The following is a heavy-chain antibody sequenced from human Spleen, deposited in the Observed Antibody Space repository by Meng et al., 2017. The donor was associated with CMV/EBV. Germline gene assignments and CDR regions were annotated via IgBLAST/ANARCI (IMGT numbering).Heavy chain of an antibody. D-gene: IGHD5-18*01. J-gene: IGHJ5*02. CDR3: ASVDTSVWGWFDH. V-gene: IGHV1-2*06. CDR1: GYSVTHCG. Sequence: CNASGYSVTHCGVSWVGQAPEQGVEWMGRGDPNCVGAKFAQRCQSRITLTRDTSNSTAYMEVGELTSDDTAVYFYASVDTSVWGWFDHWGQGTLVTVSS. CDR2: GDPNCVGA.